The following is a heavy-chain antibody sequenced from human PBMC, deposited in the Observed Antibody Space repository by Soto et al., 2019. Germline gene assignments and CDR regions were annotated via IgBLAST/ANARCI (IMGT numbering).Heavy chain of an antibody. Sequence: AKVSCKESGYTFTSYGISWVRQATGQGLEWMGWISAYNGNTNYAQKLQGRVTMTTDTSTSTAYMELRSLRSDDTAVYYCARDEVYCSSTSCPHWFDPWGQGTLVTVFS. CDR1: GYTFTSYG. CDR3: ARDEVYCSSTSCPHWFDP. V-gene: IGHV1-18*04. J-gene: IGHJ5*02. CDR2: ISAYNGNT. D-gene: IGHD2-2*01.